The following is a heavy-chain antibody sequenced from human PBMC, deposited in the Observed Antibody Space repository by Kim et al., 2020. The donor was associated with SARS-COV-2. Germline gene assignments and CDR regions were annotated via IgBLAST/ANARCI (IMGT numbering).Heavy chain of an antibody. CDR1: GGSFSGYY. CDR3: ACHPRIAARRENWFDP. V-gene: IGHV4-34*01. CDR2: INHSGST. Sequence: SETLSLTCAVYGGSFSGYYWSWIRQPPGKGLEWIGEINHSGSTNYNPSLKSRVTISVDTSKNKFSLKLSSVTAADTAVYYCACHPRIAARRENWFDPWGQGTLVTVSS. D-gene: IGHD6-6*01. J-gene: IGHJ5*02.